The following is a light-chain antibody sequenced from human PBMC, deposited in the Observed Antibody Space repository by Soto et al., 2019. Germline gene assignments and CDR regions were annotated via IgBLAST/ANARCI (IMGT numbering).Light chain of an antibody. J-gene: IGLJ1*01. V-gene: IGLV2-14*01. Sequence: QSALTQPASVSGSPGQSITISCTGTSSDVGNDNYVSWYQQHPGKAPKLMIYAVSNRPSGVSNRFSGSKSGITASLTISGLQAEDEADYYCSSYTSSSTYVFGTGTKVTVL. CDR3: SSYTSSSTYV. CDR1: SSDVGNDNY. CDR2: AVS.